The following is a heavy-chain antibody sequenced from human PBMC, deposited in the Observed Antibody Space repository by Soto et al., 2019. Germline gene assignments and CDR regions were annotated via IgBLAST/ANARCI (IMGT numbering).Heavy chain of an antibody. CDR3: AKGWQIAXAGTLTLDY. V-gene: IGHV3-9*01. CDR1: GFTFDDYA. J-gene: IGHJ4*02. D-gene: IGHD6-19*01. CDR2: ISWNSGSI. Sequence: EVQLVESGGGLVQPGRSLRLSCAASGFTFDDYAMHWVRQAPGKGLEWVSGISWNSGSIGYADSVKGRFTISRDNAKNSLYLQMNSLRAEDTALYYCAKGWQIAXAGTLTLDYWGQGTLVTASS.